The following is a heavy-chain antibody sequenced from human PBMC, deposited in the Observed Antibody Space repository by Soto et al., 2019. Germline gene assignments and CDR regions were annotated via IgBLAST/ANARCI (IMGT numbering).Heavy chain of an antibody. CDR3: AREASAVISLDY. Sequence: QVQLVHSEAEVKKPGASVKVSCKASGYTFTAYSMHWVRQAPGQGLEWVVWFNPNSGDTIYAQKFEGTVTLTRDTSIGTAYMELYSLTSDDTAVYYCAREASAVISLDYWGQGTLVTVSS. V-gene: IGHV1-2*02. CDR2: FNPNSGDT. J-gene: IGHJ4*02. CDR1: GYTFTAYS. D-gene: IGHD6-19*01.